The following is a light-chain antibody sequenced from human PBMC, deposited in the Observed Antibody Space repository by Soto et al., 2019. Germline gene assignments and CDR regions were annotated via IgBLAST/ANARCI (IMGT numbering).Light chain of an antibody. Sequence: QSVLTQPPSASGTPGQRVTISCSGSSSNIGSNYVYWYQQLPGTAPKLLIYSNNQRPSGVPDRFSGSKSGTSASLAINGLLSEGEANYYYGAWDDRLSGTVFGGGTKLTVL. J-gene: IGLJ2*01. CDR2: SNN. CDR1: SSNIGSNY. V-gene: IGLV1-47*02. CDR3: GAWDDRLSGTV.